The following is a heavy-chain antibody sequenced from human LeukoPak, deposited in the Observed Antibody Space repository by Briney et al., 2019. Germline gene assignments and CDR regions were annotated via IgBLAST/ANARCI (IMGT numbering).Heavy chain of an antibody. Sequence: ASVKVSCKASGYTFTGYYMHWVRQAPGQGLEWMGWINPDSGGTNYAQKFQGRVTITRDTSISTAYIELSRLRSDDTAVYYCARDPYSSGWYEDYWGQGTLVTVSS. CDR1: GYTFTGYY. D-gene: IGHD6-19*01. CDR2: INPDSGGT. J-gene: IGHJ4*02. CDR3: ARDPYSSGWYEDY. V-gene: IGHV1-2*02.